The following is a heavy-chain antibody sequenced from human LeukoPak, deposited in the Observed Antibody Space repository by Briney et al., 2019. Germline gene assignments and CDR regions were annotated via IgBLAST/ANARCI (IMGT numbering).Heavy chain of an antibody. CDR3: TSPSIAARRGY. D-gene: IGHD6-6*01. V-gene: IGHV3-73*01. J-gene: IGHJ4*02. Sequence: GGSLRLSCAATGFTFSGSAMHWVRQASGKGLEWVGRIRSKANSYATAYAASVKGRFTISRDDSKNTAYLQMNSLKTEDTAVYYCTSPSIAARRGYWGQGTLVTVSS. CDR2: IRSKANSYAT. CDR1: GFTFSGSA.